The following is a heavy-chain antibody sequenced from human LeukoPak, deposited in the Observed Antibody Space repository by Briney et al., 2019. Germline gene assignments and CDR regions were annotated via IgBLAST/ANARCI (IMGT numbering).Heavy chain of an antibody. V-gene: IGHV3-23*01. Sequence: GGPLRLSCAASGFTFSSYAMSWVRQAPGKGLEWVSAISGSGGSTYYADSVKGRFTISRDNSKITLFLQMNSLRAEDTAVYYCAKERVVRGVVYDYWGQGTLVTVSS. D-gene: IGHD3-10*01. CDR1: GFTFSSYA. J-gene: IGHJ4*02. CDR2: ISGSGGST. CDR3: AKERVVRGVVYDY.